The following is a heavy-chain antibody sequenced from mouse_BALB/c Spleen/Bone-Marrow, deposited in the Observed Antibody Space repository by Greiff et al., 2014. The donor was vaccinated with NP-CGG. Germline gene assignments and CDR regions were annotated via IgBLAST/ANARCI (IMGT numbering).Heavy chain of an antibody. Sequence: QVQLQQSGAELVRPGASVKLSCKASGYSFTIYWMNWVKQRPGQGLEWIGMIHPSDIETRLNQKFKDQATLTVDKSSNTAYMQLSSPTSEDSAVYYCARGEITAFAYWGQGTLVTVSA. CDR2: IHPSDIET. CDR3: ARGEITAFAY. CDR1: GYSFTIYW. V-gene: IGHV1-61*01. D-gene: IGHD2-4*01. J-gene: IGHJ3*01.